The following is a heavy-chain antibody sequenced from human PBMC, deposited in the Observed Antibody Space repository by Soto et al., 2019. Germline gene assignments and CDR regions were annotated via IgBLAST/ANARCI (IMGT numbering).Heavy chain of an antibody. CDR1: GFTFTDHY. Sequence: QVRLVESGGGLVKPGGSVRLSCVASGFTFTDHYMSWIRQAPGKGLEWIAYMSPSGSGISYADTAKGRFTIPRDNARYTVYLQMNTPRAEDRGVYYGAGTARLVDYWGQGTLVTVSS. J-gene: IGHJ4*02. V-gene: IGHV3-11*01. CDR2: MSPSGSGI. CDR3: AGTARLVDY.